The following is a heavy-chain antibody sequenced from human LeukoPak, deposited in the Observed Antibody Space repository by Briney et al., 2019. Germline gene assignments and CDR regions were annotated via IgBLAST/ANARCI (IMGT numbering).Heavy chain of an antibody. CDR1: GYTFASYY. CDR3: ARDGPNRTSHYYDSSGYDYYYGMDV. CDR2: INPSGGST. Sequence: ASVKVSCKASGYTFASYYMHWVRQAPGQGLEWMGIINPSGGSTSYAQKFQGRVTMTRDTSTSTVYMELSSLRSEDTAVYYCARDGPNRTSHYYDSSGYDYYYGMDVWGQGTTVTVSS. D-gene: IGHD3-22*01. J-gene: IGHJ6*02. V-gene: IGHV1-46*01.